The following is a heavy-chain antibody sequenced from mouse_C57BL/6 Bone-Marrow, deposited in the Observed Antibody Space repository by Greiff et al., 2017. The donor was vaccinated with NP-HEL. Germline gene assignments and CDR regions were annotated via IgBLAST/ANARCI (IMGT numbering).Heavy chain of an antibody. Sequence: QVQLQQPGAELVKPGASVKLSCKASGYTFTSYWMHWVKQRPGQGLEWIGMIHPNSGSTNYNEKFKSKATLTVDKSSRTAYMQLSSLTSEDSAVYYCARGAYYYGSSYGDYWGQGTTLTVSS. CDR1: GYTFTSYW. CDR3: ARGAYYYGSSYGDY. CDR2: IHPNSGST. D-gene: IGHD1-1*01. V-gene: IGHV1-64*01. J-gene: IGHJ2*01.